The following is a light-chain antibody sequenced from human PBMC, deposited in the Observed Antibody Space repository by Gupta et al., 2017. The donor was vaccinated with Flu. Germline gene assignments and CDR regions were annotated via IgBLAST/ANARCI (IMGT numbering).Light chain of an antibody. J-gene: IGKJ4*01. CDR3: LQDSASPVT. Sequence: PPTLSASVGDRVTITCRASQGIRFWVAWYQQKPGRAPQLLIYKASSLEDGVPSRFSGSGSGTDFTLTISDLQPDDFATYYCLQDSASPVTFGGGTKL. CDR1: QGIRFW. V-gene: IGKV1-5*03. CDR2: KAS.